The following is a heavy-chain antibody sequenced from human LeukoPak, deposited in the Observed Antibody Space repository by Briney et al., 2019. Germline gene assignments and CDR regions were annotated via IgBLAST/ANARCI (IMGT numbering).Heavy chain of an antibody. CDR3: ACITMVRSGFGYYYYGMDV. CDR2: VYYSGST. CDR1: GASISSYY. D-gene: IGHD3-10*01. Sequence: SETLSLTCTVSGASISSYYWSWIRQPPGKGLEWIGFVYYSGSTNYNPSLKSRVTISVDTSKNQFSLKLSSVTAADTAVYYCACITMVRSGFGYYYYGMDVWGQGTTVTVSS. J-gene: IGHJ6*02. V-gene: IGHV4-59*01.